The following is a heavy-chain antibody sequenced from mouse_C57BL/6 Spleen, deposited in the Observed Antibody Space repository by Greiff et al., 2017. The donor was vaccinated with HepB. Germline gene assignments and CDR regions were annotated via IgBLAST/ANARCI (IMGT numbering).Heavy chain of an antibody. CDR3: ARERDSWFAY. CDR2: INPNNGGT. V-gene: IGHV1-26*01. D-gene: IGHD3-3*01. J-gene: IGHJ3*01. CDR1: GYTFTDYY. Sequence: EVQLQQSGPELVKPGASVKISCKASGYTFTDYYMNWVKQSHGKSLEWIGDINPNNGGTSYNQKFKGKATLTVDKSSSTAYMELRSLTSEDSAVYYCARERDSWFAYWGQGTLVTVSA.